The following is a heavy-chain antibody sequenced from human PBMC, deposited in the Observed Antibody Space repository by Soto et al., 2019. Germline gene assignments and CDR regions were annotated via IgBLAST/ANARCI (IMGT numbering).Heavy chain of an antibody. V-gene: IGHV4-39*01. J-gene: IGHJ4*02. CDR2: MSYSGRT. D-gene: IGHD1-26*01. CDR1: GGSISTSSYY. CDR3: ARPRELPSYFDH. Sequence: QLQLHESGPGLVKPSETTSLTCTVSGGSISTSSYYWGWVRQPPGKGLEWIGSMSYSGRTYYNPSLNSRVTISVDTPKNQVSLILSSLTAADRAVYYCARPRELPSYFDHWGQGTLVSVSS.